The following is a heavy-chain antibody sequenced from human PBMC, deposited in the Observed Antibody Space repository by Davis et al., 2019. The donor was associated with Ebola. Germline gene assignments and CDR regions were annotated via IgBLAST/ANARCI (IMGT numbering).Heavy chain of an antibody. Sequence: PGGSLRLSCEASGFTFSSHGMHWVRQAPGKGPEWVAVIGDNGRTKFYADSAKGRFTLSRDNFMNTVDLQMNSLRPEDTAVYYCAKEGAWGNWYFDLWGRGTLVTVSS. V-gene: IGHV3-30*02. D-gene: IGHD3-16*01. J-gene: IGHJ2*01. CDR2: IGDNGRTK. CDR3: AKEGAWGNWYFDL. CDR1: GFTFSSHG.